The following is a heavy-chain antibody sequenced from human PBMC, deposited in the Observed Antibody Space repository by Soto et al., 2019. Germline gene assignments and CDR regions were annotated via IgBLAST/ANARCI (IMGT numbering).Heavy chain of an antibody. D-gene: IGHD2-15*01. J-gene: IGHJ3*02. CDR3: ARVSTGYSYCSGGSCYGAFDI. Sequence: GGSLRLSCAASGFTFSSYWMSWVRQAPGKGLEWVANIKQDGSEKYYVDSVKGRFTISRDNAKNSLYLQMNSLRAEDTAVYYCARVSTGYSYCSGGSCYGAFDIWGQGTMVTVSS. CDR2: IKQDGSEK. V-gene: IGHV3-7*01. CDR1: GFTFSSYW.